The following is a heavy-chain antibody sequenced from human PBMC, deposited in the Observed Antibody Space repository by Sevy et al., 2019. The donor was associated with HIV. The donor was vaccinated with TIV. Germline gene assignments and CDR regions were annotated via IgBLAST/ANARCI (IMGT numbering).Heavy chain of an antibody. Sequence: SGPTLVKPTQTLTLTCSFSGFSLSSTGVGVGWIRQPPGKALEWLALIYWDDDNRYSPSLRSRLIITKDTSKNHVVLTMSNVDPVDTATDYCAHRRSGSSYFDYWGQGTLVTVSS. V-gene: IGHV2-5*02. J-gene: IGHJ4*02. D-gene: IGHD3-10*01. CDR1: GFSLSSTGVG. CDR2: IYWDDDN. CDR3: AHRRSGSSYFDY.